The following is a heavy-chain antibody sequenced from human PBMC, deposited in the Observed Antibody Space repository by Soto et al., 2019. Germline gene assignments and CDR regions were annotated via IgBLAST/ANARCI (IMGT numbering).Heavy chain of an antibody. J-gene: IGHJ3*02. CDR1: GYTFTSYD. Sequence: ASVKVSCKASGYTFTSYDINWVRQATGQGLEWMGWMNPNSGNTGYAQRFQGRVTITADESTSTAYMELSSLRSEDTAVYYCAAQIVVVVAGAFDIWGQGTMVTVS. CDR2: MNPNSGNT. D-gene: IGHD2-15*01. CDR3: AAQIVVVVAGAFDI. V-gene: IGHV1-8*01.